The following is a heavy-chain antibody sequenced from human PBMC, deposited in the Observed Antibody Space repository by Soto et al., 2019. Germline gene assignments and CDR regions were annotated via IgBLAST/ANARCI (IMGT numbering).Heavy chain of an antibody. CDR2: IYYSGST. CDR3: ARVHDKGDFDY. Sequence: LEILSLTCTVSGGSISSYCWSWIRQPPGKGLEWIGYIYYSGSTNYNPSLKSRVTISVDTSKNQFSLKLSSVTAADTAVYYCARVHDKGDFDYWGQGTLVTVSS. D-gene: IGHD3-9*01. CDR1: GGSISSYC. V-gene: IGHV4-59*01. J-gene: IGHJ4*02.